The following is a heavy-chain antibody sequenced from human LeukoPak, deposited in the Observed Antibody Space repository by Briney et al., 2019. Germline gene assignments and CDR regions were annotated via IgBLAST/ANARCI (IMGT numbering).Heavy chain of an antibody. CDR1: GGSISSYY. Sequence: SETLSLTCTVSGGSISSYYWSWIRQPPGKGLEWIGYISYSGSTNYNPSLKSRVTISVDTSKNQFSLNLSSVTAADTAVYYCATGGRYSYLNLFDYWGQGTLVTVSS. CDR3: ATGGRYSYLNLFDY. CDR2: ISYSGST. V-gene: IGHV4-59*01. J-gene: IGHJ4*02. D-gene: IGHD5-18*01.